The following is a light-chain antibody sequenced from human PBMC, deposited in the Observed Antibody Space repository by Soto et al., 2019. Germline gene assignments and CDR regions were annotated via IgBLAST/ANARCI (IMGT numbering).Light chain of an antibody. J-gene: IGLJ1*01. CDR1: AGVGYNY. Sequence: QSALPQPRSVSGSPGQSVTISCSAGVGYNYVSWYQQHPGKASNLLIYDVNKRPSGVPDRFSGSQSGNTASLTISGLQAEDEADYHCCSYAGSYPYVLGTGTKLPVL. V-gene: IGLV2-11*01. CDR2: DVN. CDR3: CSYAGSYPYV.